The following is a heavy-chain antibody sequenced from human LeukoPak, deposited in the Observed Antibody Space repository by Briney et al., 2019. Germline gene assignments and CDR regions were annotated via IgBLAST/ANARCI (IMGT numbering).Heavy chain of an antibody. V-gene: IGHV3-48*03. CDR3: ARVGRSSGWYGYYYGMDV. D-gene: IGHD6-19*01. J-gene: IGHJ6*02. CDR1: GFTFSSYE. Sequence: PGGSLRLSCAASGFTFSSYEMNWVRQAPGKGLEWVSYISSSGSTIYYADSVKGRFTISRDNAKNSLYLQMSSLRAEDTAVYYCARVGRSSGWYGYYYGMDVWGQGTTVTVSS. CDR2: ISSSGSTI.